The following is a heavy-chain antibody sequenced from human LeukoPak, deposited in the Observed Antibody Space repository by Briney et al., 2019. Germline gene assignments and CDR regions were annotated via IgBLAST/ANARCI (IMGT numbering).Heavy chain of an antibody. Sequence: ASVKVSCKASGYTFTAYYIYWVRQAPGQGLEWMGRIDPNTGGTNYGQMFQGRVTMTRDTSSSTAYMELSSLRSEDTAVYYRARGPVIVVVPAARGYYFDYWGQGTLVTVSS. J-gene: IGHJ4*02. V-gene: IGHV1-2*06. D-gene: IGHD2-2*01. CDR3: ARGPVIVVVPAARGYYFDY. CDR1: GYTFTAYY. CDR2: IDPNTGGT.